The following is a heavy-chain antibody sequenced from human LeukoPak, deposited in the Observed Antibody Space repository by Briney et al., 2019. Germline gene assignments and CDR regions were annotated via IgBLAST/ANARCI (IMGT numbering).Heavy chain of an antibody. CDR2: IYYGGST. Sequence: PSETLSLTCTVSGGSISSSSYYWSWIRQPPGKGLEWIGYIYYGGSTKDNPSLKSRVTMSVDPSKNQFSLKLSSVTAADTAVYYCARDIGGSSTSSGVFDLWGQGTLVTVSS. CDR1: GGSISSSSYY. J-gene: IGHJ4*02. CDR3: ARDIGGSSTSSGVFDL. V-gene: IGHV4-61*01. D-gene: IGHD2-2*01.